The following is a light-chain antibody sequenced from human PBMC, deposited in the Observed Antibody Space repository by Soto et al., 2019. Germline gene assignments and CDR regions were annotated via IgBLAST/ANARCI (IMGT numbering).Light chain of an antibody. Sequence: EIVLTQSPGTLSLSPGERATLSCRASQSVSSSYLAWYQQKPGQAPRLLIYGASNRATGFPDRFRGSGSGTDFTLTISRLEPEDFAVYYCQQYGSSPRTFGQGTKLEIK. V-gene: IGKV3-20*01. J-gene: IGKJ2*01. CDR1: QSVSSSY. CDR3: QQYGSSPRT. CDR2: GAS.